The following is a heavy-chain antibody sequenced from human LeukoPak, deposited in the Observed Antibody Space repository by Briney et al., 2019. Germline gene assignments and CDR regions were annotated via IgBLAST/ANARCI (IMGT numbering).Heavy chain of an antibody. V-gene: IGHV4-59*12. J-gene: IGHJ4*02. D-gene: IGHD2/OR15-2a*01. CDR2: IYYSGST. Sequence: SETLSLTCTVSGGSISNYYWNWIRQPPGQGLEWIGHIYYSGSTNYNPSLKSRVTISVDTSKNQFSLKLSSVTAADTAVYYCAIVMGQFDYWGQGTLVTVSS. CDR1: GGSISNYY. CDR3: AIVMGQFDY.